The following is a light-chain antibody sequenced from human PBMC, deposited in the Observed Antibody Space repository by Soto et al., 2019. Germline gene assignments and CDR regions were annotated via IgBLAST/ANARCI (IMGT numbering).Light chain of an antibody. CDR3: CSYGGNYNVV. V-gene: IGLV2-11*01. J-gene: IGLJ2*01. CDR1: SGDVGGYNY. Sequence: QSVLTQPRSVSGSPGQSVTISCTGTSGDVGGYNYVSWYQQHPAKAPKLLIYDVRKRPSGVPDRFSGSKSGNTASLTISGLQAEDEADYYCCSYGGNYNVVFGGGTKVTVL. CDR2: DVR.